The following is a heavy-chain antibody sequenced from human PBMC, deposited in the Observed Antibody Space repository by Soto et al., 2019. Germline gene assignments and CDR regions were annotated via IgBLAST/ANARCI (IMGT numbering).Heavy chain of an antibody. Sequence: GGSLRLSCAASGFTFSSYGMHWVRQAPGKGLEWVAVISYDGSNKYYADSVKGRFTISRDNSKNTLYLQMNSLRAEDTAVYYCAKDQYSSSWYGGEYGMDVWGQGTTVTV. V-gene: IGHV3-30*18. D-gene: IGHD6-13*01. CDR2: ISYDGSNK. CDR3: AKDQYSSSWYGGEYGMDV. J-gene: IGHJ6*02. CDR1: GFTFSSYG.